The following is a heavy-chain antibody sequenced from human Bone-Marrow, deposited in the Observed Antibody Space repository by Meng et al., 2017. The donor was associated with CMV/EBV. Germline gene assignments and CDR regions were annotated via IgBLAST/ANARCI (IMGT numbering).Heavy chain of an antibody. J-gene: IGHJ6*01. CDR1: GFTFSSYA. CDR2: ISSNGGST. V-gene: IGHV3-64*02. Sequence: GESLKISCAASGFTFSSYAMHWVRQAPGKGLEYVSAISSNGGSTYYADSVKGRFTISRDNSKNTLYLQMGSLRAEDMAVYYCARDKGIAARENYYYGIAVWGQGPTVTCYS. CDR3: ARDKGIAARENYYYGIAV. D-gene: IGHD6-13*01.